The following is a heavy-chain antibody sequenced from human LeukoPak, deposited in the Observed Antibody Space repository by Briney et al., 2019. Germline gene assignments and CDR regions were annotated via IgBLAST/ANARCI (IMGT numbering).Heavy chain of an antibody. CDR3: AQDSGSYYSY. D-gene: IGHD1-26*01. J-gene: IGHJ4*02. Sequence: PSETLSLTCTVSGGSISSSSYYWGWIRQPPGKGLEWIGSIYYSGSTYYNPSLKSRVTISVDTSKNQFSLKLSSVTAADTAVYYCAQDSGSYYSYWGQGTLVTVSS. CDR2: IYYSGST. CDR1: GGSISSSSYY. V-gene: IGHV4-39*07.